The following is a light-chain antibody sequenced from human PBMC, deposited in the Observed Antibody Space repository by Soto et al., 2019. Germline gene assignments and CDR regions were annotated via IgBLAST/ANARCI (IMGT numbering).Light chain of an antibody. J-gene: IGKJ5*01. CDR1: QSVSSY. CDR3: QQRSNWPPIT. Sequence: EIVLTQSPATLSLSPGERATLSCRASQSVSSYLAWYQQKPGQAPRLLIYDASNRATGIPARFSGSASGTDFTLTNSSLEPEDFAVYYCQQRSNWPPITFGQGTRLEIK. V-gene: IGKV3-11*01. CDR2: DAS.